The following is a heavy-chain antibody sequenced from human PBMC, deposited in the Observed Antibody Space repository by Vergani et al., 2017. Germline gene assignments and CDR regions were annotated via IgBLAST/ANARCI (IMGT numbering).Heavy chain of an antibody. CDR2: ISGSGGST. CDR1: GFTFSSYA. V-gene: IGHV3-23*01. J-gene: IGHJ3*02. Sequence: EVQLLESGGGLVQPGGSLRLSCAASGFTFSSYAMSWVRQAPGKGLEWVSAISGSGGSTYYADSVKGRFTISRDNSKNSLYLQMNSLRTEDTALYYCAKDIGERWRQPSDAFDIWGQGTMVTVSS. CDR3: AKDIGERWRQPSDAFDI. D-gene: IGHD5-24*01.